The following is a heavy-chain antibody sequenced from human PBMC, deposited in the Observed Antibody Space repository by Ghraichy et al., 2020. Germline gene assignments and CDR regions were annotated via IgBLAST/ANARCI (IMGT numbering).Heavy chain of an antibody. CDR3: ARDREMATMGRRGGGLDY. D-gene: IGHD5-24*01. CDR2: INSDGSST. J-gene: IGHJ4*02. Sequence: GGSLRLSCAASGFTFSSYWMHWVRQAPGKGLVWVSRINSDGSSTSYADSVKGRFTISRDNAKNTLYLQMNSLRAEDTAVYYCARDREMATMGRRGGGLDYWGQGTLVTVSS. V-gene: IGHV3-74*01. CDR1: GFTFSSYW.